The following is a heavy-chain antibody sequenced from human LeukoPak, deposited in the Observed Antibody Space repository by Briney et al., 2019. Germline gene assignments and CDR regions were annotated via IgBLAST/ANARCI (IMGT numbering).Heavy chain of an antibody. V-gene: IGHV4-34*01. Sequence: PSETLSLTCAVYGGSFSGYYWSWIRQPPGKGLEWIGEINHSGSTNYNPSLKSRVTISVDTSKNQFSLKLSSVTAADTAVHYCARVEAVAGTPGYFDYWGQGTLVTVSS. J-gene: IGHJ4*02. CDR3: ARVEAVAGTPGYFDY. CDR1: GGSFSGYY. D-gene: IGHD6-19*01. CDR2: INHSGST.